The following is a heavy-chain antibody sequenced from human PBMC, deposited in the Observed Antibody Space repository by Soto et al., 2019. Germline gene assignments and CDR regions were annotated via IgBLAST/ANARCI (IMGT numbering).Heavy chain of an antibody. CDR2: ISGSGGST. CDR3: AKVARGVTIFGVVITGADYYYYGMDV. V-gene: IGHV3-23*01. J-gene: IGHJ6*02. D-gene: IGHD3-3*01. CDR1: GFTFSSYA. Sequence: GGSLRLSCAASGFTFSSYAMSWVRQAPGKGLEWVSAISGSGGSTYYADSVKGRFTISRDNSKNTLYLQMNSLRAEDTAVYYCAKVARGVTIFGVVITGADYYYYGMDVWGQGTTVTVSS.